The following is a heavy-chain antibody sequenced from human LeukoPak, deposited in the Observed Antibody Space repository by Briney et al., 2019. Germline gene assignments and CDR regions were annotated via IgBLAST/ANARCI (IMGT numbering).Heavy chain of an antibody. J-gene: IGHJ3*02. CDR2: IYYSGST. D-gene: IGHD6-19*01. CDR3: ARPLSEAGEQWLGSAFDI. Sequence: KPSETLSLTCAVYGGSFSGYSWSWIRQPPGKGLEWIGYIYYSGSTNYNPSLKSRVTISVDTSKNQFSLKLSSVTAADTAVYYCARPLSEAGEQWLGSAFDIWGQGTMVTVSS. V-gene: IGHV4-59*08. CDR1: GGSFSGYS.